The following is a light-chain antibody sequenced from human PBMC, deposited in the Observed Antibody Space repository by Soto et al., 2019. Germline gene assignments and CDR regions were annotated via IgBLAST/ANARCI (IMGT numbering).Light chain of an antibody. J-gene: IGLJ2*01. Sequence: QSVLTQPPSASGSPGQSVTISCTGTSSDVGGYNYVSWYQQHPGKAPKLMIYEVSKRPSGVPDRFSGSKSGNTASLTVSGLQAEDEADSSGSSYAGSNIYVVFGGGTKLTVL. CDR3: SSYAGSNIYVV. CDR2: EVS. V-gene: IGLV2-8*01. CDR1: SSDVGGYNY.